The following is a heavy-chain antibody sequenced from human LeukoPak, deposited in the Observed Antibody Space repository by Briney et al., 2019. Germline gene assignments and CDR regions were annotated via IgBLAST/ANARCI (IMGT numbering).Heavy chain of an antibody. Sequence: GGPLRLSCAASGFTFSSYWMNWARQAPGKGLEWVASINHDGNVNYYVDSVKGRFTISRDNAKNSLYLQMSNLRAEDTAVYFCARGGGLDVWGQGATVTVSS. CDR3: ARGGGLDV. CDR2: INHDGNVN. J-gene: IGHJ6*02. V-gene: IGHV3-7*03. D-gene: IGHD3-16*01. CDR1: GFTFSSYW.